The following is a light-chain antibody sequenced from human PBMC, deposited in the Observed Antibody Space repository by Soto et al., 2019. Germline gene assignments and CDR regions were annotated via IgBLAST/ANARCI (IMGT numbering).Light chain of an antibody. CDR1: QSVSSI. V-gene: IGKV3-15*01. J-gene: IGKJ1*01. Sequence: DIVLTQSPGTLSLSPGERATLSCRASQSVSSILALYQQKPGQAPMLHIAGATARAIGIPSSFSGCGSGTDFTLTISSPQSEASAVYYCQQYKNWPWTFGQGTKVDI. CDR3: QQYKNWPWT. CDR2: GAT.